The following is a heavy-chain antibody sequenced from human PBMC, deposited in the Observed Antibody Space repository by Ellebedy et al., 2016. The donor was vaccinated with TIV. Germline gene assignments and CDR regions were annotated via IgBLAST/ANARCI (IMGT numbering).Heavy chain of an antibody. CDR2: RHTSGST. V-gene: IGHV4-4*07. Sequence: MPSETLSLTCTVSGGSISTYYWSWIRQPAGKGLEWIGRRHTSGSTVYSPSLKSRVTMSIDTSKNQFSLKLNSVTAADTAVYYCAVAGGTANYYYGLDVWGQGTPVTVSS. CDR3: AVAGGTANYYYGLDV. D-gene: IGHD1-1*01. J-gene: IGHJ6*02. CDR1: GGSISTYY.